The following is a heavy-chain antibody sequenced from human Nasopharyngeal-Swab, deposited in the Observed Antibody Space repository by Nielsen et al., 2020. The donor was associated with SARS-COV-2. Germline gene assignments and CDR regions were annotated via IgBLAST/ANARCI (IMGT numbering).Heavy chain of an antibody. V-gene: IGHV3-33*01. J-gene: IGHJ6*03. CDR3: ARRDRWNYGLLYYYYYMDV. Sequence: GESLKISCAASGFTFSSYGMHWVRQAPGKGLEWVAVIWYDGSNKYYADSVKGRFTISRDNSKNTLYLQMNSLRAEDTAVYYCARRDRWNYGLLYYYYYMDVWGKGTTVTVSS. CDR2: IWYDGSNK. CDR1: GFTFSSYG. D-gene: IGHD1-7*01.